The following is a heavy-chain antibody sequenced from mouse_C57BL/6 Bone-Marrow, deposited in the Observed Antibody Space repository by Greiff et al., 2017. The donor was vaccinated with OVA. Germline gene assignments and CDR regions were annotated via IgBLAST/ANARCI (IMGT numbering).Heavy chain of an antibody. Sequence: EVKLMESGAELVRPGASVKLSCTASGFNIKDNYMHWVKQRPEQGLEWIGWIDPENGDTEYASKFQGKATITEDTSANTAYLQLSSLTSADTAVYYCTAYYSKYRFAWFAYWGQGTLVTVSA. D-gene: IGHD2-5*01. CDR2: IDPENGDT. CDR1: GFNIKDNY. J-gene: IGHJ3*01. V-gene: IGHV14-4*01. CDR3: TAYYSKYRFAWFAY.